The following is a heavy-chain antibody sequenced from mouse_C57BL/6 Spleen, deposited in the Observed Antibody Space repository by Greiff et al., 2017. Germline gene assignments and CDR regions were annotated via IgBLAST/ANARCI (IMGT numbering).Heavy chain of an antibody. Sequence: QVQLQQPGAELVRPGSSVKLSCKASGYTFTSYWMDWVKQRPGQGLEWIGNIYPSDSETHYNQKFKDKATLTVDKSSSTAYMQLSSLTAEDSAVYDCAREGYDYDGDLDYWGQGTTLTVSS. CDR2: IYPSDSET. CDR1: GYTFTSYW. CDR3: AREGYDYDGDLDY. D-gene: IGHD2-4*01. J-gene: IGHJ2*01. V-gene: IGHV1-61*01.